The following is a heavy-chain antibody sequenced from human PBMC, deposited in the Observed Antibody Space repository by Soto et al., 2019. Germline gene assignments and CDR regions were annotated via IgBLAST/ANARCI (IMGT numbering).Heavy chain of an antibody. Sequence: GSGPTLVNPTQPLTLTCTFSGFSLSSCGVGVGWIRQPPGKALEWLALIYWDDDKRYSPSLKSRLTITKDTSKNQVVLTMTNMDPVDTATYYCALYSGGDSGYYIDYFSQRTLVPVSS. CDR2: IYWDDDK. J-gene: IGHJ4*01. CDR1: GFSLSSCGVG. CDR3: ALYSGGDSGYYIDY. V-gene: IGHV2-5*02. D-gene: IGHD2-21*02.